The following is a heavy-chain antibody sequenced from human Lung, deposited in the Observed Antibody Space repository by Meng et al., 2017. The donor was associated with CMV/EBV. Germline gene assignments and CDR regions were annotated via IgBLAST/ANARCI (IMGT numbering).Heavy chain of an antibody. V-gene: IGHV3-30*02. D-gene: IGHD2/OR15-2a*01. Sequence: VRLVESGGGVVQSGGSLRLSCATSGFTFGNYAMHWVRQAPGKGLEWLAFIGHDGNNEQYADSMKGRFTISRDNFNTVYLQMRSLRDEDTALYYCGRDYVNSIDHWGQGTLVTVSS. CDR3: GRDYVNSIDH. J-gene: IGHJ4*02. CDR2: IGHDGNNE. CDR1: GFTFGNYA.